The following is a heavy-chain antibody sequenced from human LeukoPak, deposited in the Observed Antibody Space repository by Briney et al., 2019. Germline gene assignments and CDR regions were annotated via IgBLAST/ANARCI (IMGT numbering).Heavy chain of an antibody. CDR2: ANPSTGGT. D-gene: IGHD2-2*01. CDR3: ARGGAFCSITTCHEFDH. V-gene: IGHV1-2*02. Sequence: ASVKVSCKTSGYTFTGSYLHWVGQAPGQGLEWMCWANPSTGGTKSAQKLEGRVTMTRDTSNTTGYLELRSLRLDDTATYYCARGGAFCSITTCHEFDHWGQGTLVIVSS. CDR1: GYTFTGSY. J-gene: IGHJ4*02.